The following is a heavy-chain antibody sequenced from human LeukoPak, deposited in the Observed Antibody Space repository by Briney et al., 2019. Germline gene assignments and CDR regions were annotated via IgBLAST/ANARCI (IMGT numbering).Heavy chain of an antibody. Sequence: SQTLSLTCTVSGGSISSGVYYWSWIRQPPGKGLEWIGYVYYSGSTYYNPSLKSRVTISVDTSKNQFSLKLSSVTAADTAVYYCASELVVVPAAITAGFDPWGQGTLVTVSS. J-gene: IGHJ5*02. CDR1: GGSISSGVYY. D-gene: IGHD2-2*01. CDR2: VYYSGST. CDR3: ASELVVVPAAITAGFDP. V-gene: IGHV4-30-4*01.